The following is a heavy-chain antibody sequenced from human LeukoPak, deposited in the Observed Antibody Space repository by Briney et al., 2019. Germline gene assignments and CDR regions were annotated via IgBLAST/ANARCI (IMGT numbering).Heavy chain of an antibody. Sequence: ASVKVSCKASGYTFTGYYMHWVRQAPGQGLEWMGWINTHTGGTNYAQKFQGRVTMTRDTSISTAYMELGGLTSDDTAVYYCARPYCSGGSCHDYFDYWGQGTLVTVSS. CDR3: ARPYCSGGSCHDYFDY. D-gene: IGHD2-15*01. CDR1: GYTFTGYY. J-gene: IGHJ4*02. V-gene: IGHV1-2*02. CDR2: INTHTGGT.